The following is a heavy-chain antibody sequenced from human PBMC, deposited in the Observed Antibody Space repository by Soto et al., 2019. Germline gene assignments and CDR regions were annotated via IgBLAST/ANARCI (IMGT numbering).Heavy chain of an antibody. J-gene: IGHJ6*02. CDR3: ANSPGGLEGYNSDYYGMDV. CDR2: IGGSGTGGRT. Sequence: EVTLLESGGDLVQPGGSLRLSCTASGLTFSTYAMSWVRQAPGKGLEWVSAIGGSGTGGRTYYADSVKGRFTISRDNSKNTVYLQMNSLRADDTAVYYCANSPGGLEGYNSDYYGMDVWGQGTTVTVSS. V-gene: IGHV3-23*01. CDR1: GLTFSTYA. D-gene: IGHD5-12*01.